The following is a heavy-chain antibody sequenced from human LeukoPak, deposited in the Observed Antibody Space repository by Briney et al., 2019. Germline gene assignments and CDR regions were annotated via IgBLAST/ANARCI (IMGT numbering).Heavy chain of an antibody. J-gene: IGHJ4*02. CDR3: ARVSPNTVTTLQYFDY. D-gene: IGHD4-17*01. CDR2: ISYDGSNK. V-gene: IGHV3-30*03. CDR1: GFTFSSYW. Sequence: GGSLRLSCAASGFTFSSYWMHWVRQAPGKGLVWVAVISYDGSNKYYADSVKGRFTISRDNSKNSLYLQMNSLRAEDTAVYYCARVSPNTVTTLQYFDYWGQGTLVTVSS.